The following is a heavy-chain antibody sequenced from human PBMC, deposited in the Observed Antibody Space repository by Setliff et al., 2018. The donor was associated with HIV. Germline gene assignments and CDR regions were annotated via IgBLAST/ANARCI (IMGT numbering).Heavy chain of an antibody. Sequence: PSETLSLTCTVSGDSITRGSYYWSWIRQPAGKGLEWIGHIYTSGKTHYSPSLKSRITISADTSKNQLSLNLSSVTAADTVVYYCARAAYSGTYLWEPATDLWGRGTLVTVSS. J-gene: IGHJ2*01. D-gene: IGHD1-26*01. CDR2: IYTSGKT. CDR1: GDSITRGSYY. CDR3: ARAAYSGTYLWEPATDL. V-gene: IGHV4-61*09.